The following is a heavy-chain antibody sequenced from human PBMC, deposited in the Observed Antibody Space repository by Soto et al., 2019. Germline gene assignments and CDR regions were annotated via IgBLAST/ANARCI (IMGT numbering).Heavy chain of an antibody. D-gene: IGHD6-19*01. V-gene: IGHV1-46*03. CDR1: GYTFTSYY. CDR3: ARDREKYSSGWDDDAFDI. J-gene: IGHJ3*02. CDR2: INPSGGST. Sequence: ASVKVSCKASGYTFTSYYMHCVRQAPGQGLEWMGIINPSGGSTSYAQKFQGRVAMTRDTSTSTVYMELSSLRSEDTAVYYCARDREKYSSGWDDDAFDIWGQGTMVTVSS.